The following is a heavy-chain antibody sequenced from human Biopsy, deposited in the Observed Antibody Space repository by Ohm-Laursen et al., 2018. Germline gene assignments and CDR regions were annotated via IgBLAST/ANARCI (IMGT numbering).Heavy chain of an antibody. CDR1: GYTFTGYY. CDR2: INPKNGDT. V-gene: IGHV1-2*02. J-gene: IGHJ4*02. D-gene: IGHD3-16*01. CDR3: ARESNPKRLGD. Sequence: GSSVKVSCKASGYTFTGYYIHWVRQAPGQGLEWMGYINPKNGDTNYEQKFRGRVTVTRDTSINTLYVDLSRLTPDDTAVHYCARESNPKRLGDWGQGTLVTVSS.